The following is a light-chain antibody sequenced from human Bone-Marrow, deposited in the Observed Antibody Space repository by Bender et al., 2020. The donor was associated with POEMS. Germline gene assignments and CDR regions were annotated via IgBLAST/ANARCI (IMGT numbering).Light chain of an antibody. CDR2: SDN. J-gene: IGLJ3*02. CDR1: NSNIGTNA. V-gene: IGLV1-44*01. Sequence: QSVLTQPPSASGTPGQRVTISCSGSNSNIGTNAVNWYQQFPGTAPKLLIYSDNQRPSGVPDRVYAFKSCTSASLAISGLQSEDEADYYWAAWDAGLSGGVFGGGTKLTVL. CDR3: AAWDAGLSGGV.